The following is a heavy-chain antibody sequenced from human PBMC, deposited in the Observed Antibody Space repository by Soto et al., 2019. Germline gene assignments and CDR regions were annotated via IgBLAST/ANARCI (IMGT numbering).Heavy chain of an antibody. J-gene: IGHJ3*02. Sequence: SETLSLTCTVSGGSISSSSYYWGWIRQPPGKGLEWIGSISYSGSTYYNPSLKSRVTISVDTSKNQFSLKLSSVTAADTAVYYCARLTGSNDAFDIWGQGTMVTVSS. V-gene: IGHV4-39*01. CDR3: ARLTGSNDAFDI. CDR2: ISYSGST. CDR1: GGSISSSSYY.